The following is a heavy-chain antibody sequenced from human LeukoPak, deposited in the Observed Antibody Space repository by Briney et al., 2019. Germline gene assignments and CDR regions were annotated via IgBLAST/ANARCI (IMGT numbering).Heavy chain of an antibody. D-gene: IGHD2-2*02. CDR1: GFTFGNAW. V-gene: IGHV3-15*01. CDR2: IKSKTDGGTT. CDR3: TTSKYQLLYPYYYGMDV. Sequence: GGSLRLSCAASGFTFGNAWMSWVRQAPGKGLEWVGRIKSKTDGGTTDYAAPVKGRFTISRDDSKNTLYLQMNSLKTEDTAVYYCTTSKYQLLYPYYYGMDVWGQGTTVTVSS. J-gene: IGHJ6*02.